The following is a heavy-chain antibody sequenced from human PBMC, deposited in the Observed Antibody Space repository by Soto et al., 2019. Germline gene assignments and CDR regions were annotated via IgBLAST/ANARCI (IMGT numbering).Heavy chain of an antibody. Sequence: SETLSLTCAVYGGSFSGYYWSWIRQPPGKGLEWIGEINHSGSTNYNPSLKSRVTISVDTSKNQFSLKLSSVTAADTAVYYCARKGGLRYFDWLFPYYFDDSGQGTLVTVSS. CDR2: INHSGST. CDR1: GGSFSGYY. D-gene: IGHD3-9*01. CDR3: ARKGGLRYFDWLFPYYFDD. J-gene: IGHJ4*02. V-gene: IGHV4-34*01.